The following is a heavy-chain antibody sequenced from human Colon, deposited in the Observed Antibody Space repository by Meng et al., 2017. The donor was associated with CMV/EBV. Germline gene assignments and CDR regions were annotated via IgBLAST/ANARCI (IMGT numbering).Heavy chain of an antibody. CDR2: ISPYNGDT. J-gene: IGHJ4*02. CDR1: GYTFTNFG. Sequence: QVPLVQLGAKVKKPGASVKVSCKTSGYTFTNFGISWVRQAPGQGLEWMAYISPYNGDTNYAQRCQGRVALTTDTSTSTVYMELGSLTSDDTAMYYCARELARGGYWGQGTLVTVSS. V-gene: IGHV1-18*01. CDR3: ARELARGGY.